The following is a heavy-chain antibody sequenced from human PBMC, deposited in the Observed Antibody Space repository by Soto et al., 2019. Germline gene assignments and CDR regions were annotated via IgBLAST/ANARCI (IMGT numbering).Heavy chain of an antibody. V-gene: IGHV1-18*01. Sequence: ASVKVSCKASGYTFTSYGISGVRQAPGQGLEWMGWISAYNGNTNYAQKLQGRVTMTTDTSTSTAYMELRSLRSDDTAVYYCARATRATNNYYYYYMDVWGKGTTVTVSS. D-gene: IGHD1-26*01. CDR1: GYTFTSYG. CDR3: ARATRATNNYYYYYMDV. J-gene: IGHJ6*03. CDR2: ISAYNGNT.